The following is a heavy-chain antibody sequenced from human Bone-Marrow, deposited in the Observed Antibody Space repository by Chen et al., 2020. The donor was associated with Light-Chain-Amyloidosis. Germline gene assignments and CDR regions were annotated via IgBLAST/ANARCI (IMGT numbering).Heavy chain of an antibody. V-gene: IGHV3-7*03. D-gene: IGHD3-3*01. CDR3: ARDRTLFGVAQYYFDY. J-gene: IGHJ4*02. CDR1: GFTSSDYW. CDR2: VGQDVSEK. Sequence: DVRLVESGGGLVQPGGSLRLSCAASGFTSSDYWMSWVRQSPGKGLEWVANVGQDVSEKDYAASVKGRFTISRDDAKNSVYLQMNNLRAEDTAVYYCARDRTLFGVAQYYFDYWGQGTRSLSPQ.